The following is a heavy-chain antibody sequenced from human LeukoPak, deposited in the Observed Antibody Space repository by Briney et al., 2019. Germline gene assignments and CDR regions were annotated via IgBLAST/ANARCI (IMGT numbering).Heavy chain of an antibody. J-gene: IGHJ4*02. Sequence: SETLSLTCAVYDGSFSGYKWSWIRQPPGKGLEWIGEINHSGSTNYNPSLKNRLTISVDTSKKQFSLKLISVTAADTAVYFCARGVPGYRGQGTLVTVSS. V-gene: IGHV4-34*01. CDR3: ARGVPGY. D-gene: IGHD2-2*01. CDR2: INHSGST. CDR1: DGSFSGYK.